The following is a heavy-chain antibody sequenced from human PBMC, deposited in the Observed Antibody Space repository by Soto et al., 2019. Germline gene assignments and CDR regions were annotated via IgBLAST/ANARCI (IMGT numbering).Heavy chain of an antibody. J-gene: IGHJ3*02. Sequence: GRPLRLSCAASGFTFSSFWMSRVRQAPGKGLEWVANIKQDGSEKYYVDSVKGRFTISRDNAKNSLYLQMNSLRAEDTAVYYCARGLAVAGTSYAFDIWGQGTMVTVSS. V-gene: IGHV3-7*01. CDR2: IKQDGSEK. D-gene: IGHD6-19*01. CDR3: ARGLAVAGTSYAFDI. CDR1: GFTFSSFW.